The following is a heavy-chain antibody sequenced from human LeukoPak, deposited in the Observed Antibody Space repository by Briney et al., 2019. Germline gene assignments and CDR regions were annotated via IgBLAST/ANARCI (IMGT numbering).Heavy chain of an antibody. CDR1: GYTFTSYA. V-gene: IGHV7-4-1*02. J-gene: IGHJ5*02. CDR3: VYGVAYYDYYGFDP. D-gene: IGHD3-22*01. Sequence: ASVKVSCKASGYTFTSYAMNWVRQAPGQGLEWMGWINTNTGNPTYAQGFTGRFVFSLDTSVSTAYLQISSLKAEDTAVYYCVYGVAYYDYYGFDPWGQGTLVTVSS. CDR2: INTNTGNP.